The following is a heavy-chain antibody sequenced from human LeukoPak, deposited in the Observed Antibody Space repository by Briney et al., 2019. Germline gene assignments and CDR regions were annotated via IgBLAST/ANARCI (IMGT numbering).Heavy chain of an antibody. CDR3: ARDLYQWLPSTRPRDYYYYMDV. CDR1: GYTFTGYY. V-gene: IGHV1-2*02. Sequence: ASVRVSCKASGYTFTGYYIHWVRQAPGQGLEYMGWINANSGGTKYAQKFQGRVTMTRDTSISTVYMELSRLGSDDTAVYYCARDLYQWLPSTRPRDYYYYMDVWAEGTTVTVSS. D-gene: IGHD6-19*01. J-gene: IGHJ6*03. CDR2: INANSGGT.